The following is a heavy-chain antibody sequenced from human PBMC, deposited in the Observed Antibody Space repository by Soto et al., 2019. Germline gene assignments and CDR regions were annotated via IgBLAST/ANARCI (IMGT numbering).Heavy chain of an antibody. CDR1: GFTFSSYA. J-gene: IGHJ4*02. CDR2: ISGSGGTT. D-gene: IGHD3-3*01. V-gene: IGHV3-23*01. Sequence: GGSLRLSCAASGFTFSSYAMSWVRQAPGKGLEWVSTISGSGGTTYYADSVKGRFTISRDTSKNTLYLQMNSLRAEDTAVYYCAKDGPSTFFGVVISSFDYWGQGTLVTVSS. CDR3: AKDGPSTFFGVVISSFDY.